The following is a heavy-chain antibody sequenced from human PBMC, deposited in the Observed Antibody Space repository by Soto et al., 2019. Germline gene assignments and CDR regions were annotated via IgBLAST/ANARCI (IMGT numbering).Heavy chain of an antibody. D-gene: IGHD3-9*01. V-gene: IGHV4-30-4*01. Sequence: KTSETLSLTCTVSGGSISSGDYYWSWIRQPPGKGLEWIGYIYYSGSTYYNPSLKSRVTISVDTSKNQFSLKLSSVTAADTAVYYCARDRATLDIDYWGQGTLVTVSS. CDR2: IYYSGST. J-gene: IGHJ4*02. CDR3: ARDRATLDIDY. CDR1: GGSISSGDYY.